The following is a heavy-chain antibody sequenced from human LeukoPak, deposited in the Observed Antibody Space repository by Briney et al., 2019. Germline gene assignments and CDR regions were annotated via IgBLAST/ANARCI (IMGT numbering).Heavy chain of an antibody. V-gene: IGHV3-23*01. CDR1: GFTFSSFA. CDR3: AKDHGFLHAC. D-gene: IGHD3/OR15-3a*01. Sequence: PGGSLRLSCAASGFTFSSFAKRWVRQAPGKGLEWVSAISGSGDRTYYADSVKGRFTISRDSSKNTLYLQMNSLRAEDTAVYYGAKDHGFLHACWGQGTLVTVSS. J-gene: IGHJ4*02. CDR2: ISGSGDRT.